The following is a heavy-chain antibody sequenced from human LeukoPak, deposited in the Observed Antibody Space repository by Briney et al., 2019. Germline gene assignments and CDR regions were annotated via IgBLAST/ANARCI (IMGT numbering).Heavy chain of an antibody. CDR2: INHSGST. Sequence: SETLSLTCAVCGGSFSGYYWSWIRQPPGKGLEWIGEINHSGSTNYNPSLKSRVTISVDTSKNQFSLKLSSVTAADTAVYYCARGSDIVVVVAASYYFDYWGQGTLVTVSS. D-gene: IGHD2-15*01. J-gene: IGHJ4*02. V-gene: IGHV4-34*01. CDR1: GGSFSGYY. CDR3: ARGSDIVVVVAASYYFDY.